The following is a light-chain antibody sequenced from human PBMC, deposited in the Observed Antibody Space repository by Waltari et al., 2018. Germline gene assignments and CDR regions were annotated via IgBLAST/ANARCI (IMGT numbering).Light chain of an antibody. J-gene: IGLJ3*02. CDR2: EVS. CDR1: SSDVGSYNL. CDR3: CSDAGSSTGV. V-gene: IGLV2-23*02. Sequence: QSALTQPASVSGSPGQSITISCTGTSSDVGSYNLVSWYQQHPGKAPKLMIYEVSRRRSGGSNRFSGSKTGNTASLTIFGRQDEDEADYYCCSDAGSSTGVFGGGTKLTVL.